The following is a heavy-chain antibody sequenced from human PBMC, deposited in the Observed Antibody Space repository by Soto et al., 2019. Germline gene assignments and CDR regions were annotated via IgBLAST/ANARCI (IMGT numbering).Heavy chain of an antibody. CDR3: ARDGPYGWGRFDY. CDR1: GLTFGSRA. Sequence: XGSLILSCVASGLTFGSRAMNWVRQAPGKGLEWVSYISSSGSTIYYADSVKGRFTISRDNAKNSLYLQMNSLRAEDTAVYYCARDGPYGWGRFDYWGQGPLVTVSS. CDR2: ISSSGSTI. J-gene: IGHJ4*02. D-gene: IGHD4-17*01. V-gene: IGHV3-48*03.